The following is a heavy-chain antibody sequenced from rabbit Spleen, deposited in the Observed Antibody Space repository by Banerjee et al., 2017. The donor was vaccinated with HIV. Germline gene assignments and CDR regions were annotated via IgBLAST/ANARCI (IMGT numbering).Heavy chain of an antibody. Sequence: QEQLEESGGDLVKPEGSLTLTCTASGFSFSSSYYMCWVRQAPGKGLEWIACINAATGKPVYATWAKGRFTISRTSSTTVTLQMTRLTAADTATYFCARDTGSSFSSYGMDLWGPGTLVTVS. CDR2: INAATGKP. V-gene: IGHV1S45*01. J-gene: IGHJ6*01. D-gene: IGHD8-1*01. CDR3: ARDTGSSFSSYGMDL. CDR1: GFSFSSSYY.